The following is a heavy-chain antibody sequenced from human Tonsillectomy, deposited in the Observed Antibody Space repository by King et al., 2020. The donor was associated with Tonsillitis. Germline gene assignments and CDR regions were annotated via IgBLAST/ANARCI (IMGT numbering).Heavy chain of an antibody. J-gene: IGHJ2*01. D-gene: IGHD3-10*01. CDR3: ARHWRMVRGLITDWYLDF. CDR2: IYYSGST. CDR1: GGSISSSSYY. Sequence: QLQESGPGLVKPSKTLSLTCTVSGGSISSSSYYWGWIRQPPGKGLEWIGSIYYSGSTYYNPSFKSRVTISVDTSKNQFSLKLSSVTAADTAVYDCARHWRMVRGLITDWYLDFWGRGTLVTVSS. V-gene: IGHV4-39*01.